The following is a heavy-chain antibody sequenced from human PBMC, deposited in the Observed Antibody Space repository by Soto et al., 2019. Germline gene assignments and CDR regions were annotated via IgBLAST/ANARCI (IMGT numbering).Heavy chain of an antibody. CDR1: GFTFSSYS. CDR3: ARDLRLGYNWNYKPAAYGMDV. D-gene: IGHD1-7*01. V-gene: IGHV3-21*01. CDR2: ISSSSSYI. Sequence: GGSLRLSCAASGFTFSSYSMNWVRQAPGKGLEWVSSISSSSSYIYYADSVKGRFTISRDNAKNSLYLQMNSLRAEDTAVYYCARDLRLGYNWNYKPAAYGMDVWGQGTTVTVSS. J-gene: IGHJ6*02.